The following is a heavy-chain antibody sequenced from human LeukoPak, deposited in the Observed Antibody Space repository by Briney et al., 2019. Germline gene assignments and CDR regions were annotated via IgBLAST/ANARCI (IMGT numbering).Heavy chain of an antibody. V-gene: IGHV3-30*02. Sequence: GGSLRLSCAASVFSFSTYAMHWVRQAPGKGLEWVAFIQDDGTNKYYADSVKGRFTISRDNAKNSLYLQMNSLRAEDTALYYCAKGIGNYGDYGWDYWGQGTLVTVSS. CDR1: VFSFSTYA. D-gene: IGHD4-17*01. J-gene: IGHJ4*02. CDR3: AKGIGNYGDYGWDY. CDR2: IQDDGTNK.